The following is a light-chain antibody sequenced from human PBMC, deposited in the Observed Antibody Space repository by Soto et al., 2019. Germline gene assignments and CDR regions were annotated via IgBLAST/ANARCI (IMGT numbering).Light chain of an antibody. CDR3: QQRSHWPPWT. J-gene: IGKJ1*01. V-gene: IGKV3-11*01. CDR2: DAS. CDR1: QSVSSY. Sequence: EIVLTQSPATLSLSPGERATLSCRASQSVSSYLAWYQQKPGQAPRLLIYDASNRATGIPARFSGSGSATDFTLTISSLEPEDFAVYYCQQRSHWPPWTFGQGTKVEIK.